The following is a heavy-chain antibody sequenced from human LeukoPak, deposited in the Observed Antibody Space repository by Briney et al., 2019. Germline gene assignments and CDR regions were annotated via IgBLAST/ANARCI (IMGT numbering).Heavy chain of an antibody. CDR1: RGTFSSDA. J-gene: IGHJ3*02. CDR2: AIFFHVIA. Sequence: ASVKVSCKASRGTFSSDAVSWGPDGPGQGLEWRGSAIFFHVIANFAQKSQGTVTITANTSTSTAYVELSSMRSEDTAVYYCASGASGDIRRDAFDIWGQGTMVTVSS. CDR3: ASGASGDIRRDAFDI. V-gene: IGHV1-69*04. D-gene: IGHD4-17*01.